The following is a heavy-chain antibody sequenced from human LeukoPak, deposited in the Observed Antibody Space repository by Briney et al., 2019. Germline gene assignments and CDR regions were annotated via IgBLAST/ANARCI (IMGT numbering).Heavy chain of an antibody. Sequence: GGSLRLSCAASGFTFSSYSMNWVRQAPGKGLEWVSYISSSSSTIYYADSVKGRFTISRDNAKNSLYLQMNSLRAEDTAVYYCARERLNSSSSLRYFDYWGQGTLVTVSS. CDR1: GFTFSSYS. CDR3: ARERLNSSSSLRYFDY. V-gene: IGHV3-48*01. CDR2: ISSSSSTI. D-gene: IGHD6-6*01. J-gene: IGHJ4*02.